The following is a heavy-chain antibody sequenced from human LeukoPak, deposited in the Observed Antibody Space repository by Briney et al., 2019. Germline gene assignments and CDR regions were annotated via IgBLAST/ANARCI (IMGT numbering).Heavy chain of an antibody. Sequence: GGSLRLSCAASGFTFSSYSMNWVRQAPGKGLEWVSSISSSSSYIYYADSVKGRFTISRDNAKNSLYLQMNSLRAEDTALYYCAKDLAAAGPVGMDVWGQGTTVTVSS. V-gene: IGHV3-21*04. CDR2: ISSSSSYI. CDR1: GFTFSSYS. CDR3: AKDLAAAGPVGMDV. J-gene: IGHJ6*02. D-gene: IGHD6-13*01.